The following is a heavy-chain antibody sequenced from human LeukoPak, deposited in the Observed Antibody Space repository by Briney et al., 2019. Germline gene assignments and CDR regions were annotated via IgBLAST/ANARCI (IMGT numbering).Heavy chain of an antibody. Sequence: ASVKVSCKASGYTFTGYYMHWVRQAPGQGLEWMGWINPNSGGTNYAQKFQGWVTMTRDMSISTAYMELSRLRSDDTAVYYCARDLEVGATPDYYYYYGMDVWGQGTTVTVSS. CDR2: INPNSGGT. CDR3: ARDLEVGATPDYYYYYGMDV. CDR1: GYTFTGYY. D-gene: IGHD1-26*01. J-gene: IGHJ6*02. V-gene: IGHV1-2*04.